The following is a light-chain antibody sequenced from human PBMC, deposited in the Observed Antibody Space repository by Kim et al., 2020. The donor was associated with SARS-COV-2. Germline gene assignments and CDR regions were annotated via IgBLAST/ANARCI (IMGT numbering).Light chain of an antibody. CDR3: QQRSTWPYT. CDR2: DAS. V-gene: IGKV3-11*01. J-gene: IGKJ2*01. Sequence: EIVLTQSPATLSLSPGDRATLSCRASQSVSTYLAWYKQKPGQAPRLFIYDASNRVTGIPPTFSGSGSGTDFTRTISSLEPEDFAVYYCQQRSTWPYTFGQGTKLEI. CDR1: QSVSTY.